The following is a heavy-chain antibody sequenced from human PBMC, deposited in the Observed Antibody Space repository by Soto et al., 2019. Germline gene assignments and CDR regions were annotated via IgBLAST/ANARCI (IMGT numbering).Heavy chain of an antibody. CDR3: ARSLRRQKGVDWFDP. D-gene: IGHD4-17*01. CDR1: GYSFTSYW. Sequence: PGESLKISCKGSGYSFTSYWISWVRQMPGKGLEWMGRIDPSDSYTNYSPSFQGHVTISADKSISTAYLQWSSLKASDTAMYYCARSLRRQKGVDWFDPWGQGTLVTVSS. J-gene: IGHJ5*02. V-gene: IGHV5-10-1*01. CDR2: IDPSDSYT.